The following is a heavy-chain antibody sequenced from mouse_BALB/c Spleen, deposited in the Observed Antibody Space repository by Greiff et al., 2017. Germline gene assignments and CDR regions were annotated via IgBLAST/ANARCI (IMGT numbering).Heavy chain of an antibody. V-gene: IGHV1-5*01. CDR2: IYPGNSDT. J-gene: IGHJ2*01. CDR1: GYTFTSYW. Sequence: VQLQQSGTVLARPGASVKMSCKASGYTFTSYWMHWVKQRPGQGLEWIGAIYPGNSDTSYNQKFKGKAKLTAVTSTSTAYMELSSLTNEDSAVYYCTRGGGYDDGFDYWGQGTTLTVSS. CDR3: TRGGGYDDGFDY. D-gene: IGHD2-2*01.